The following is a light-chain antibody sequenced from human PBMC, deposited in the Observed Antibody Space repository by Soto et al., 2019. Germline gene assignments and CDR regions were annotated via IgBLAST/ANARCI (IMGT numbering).Light chain of an antibody. CDR2: SAS. Sequence: EIVLTQSPGTLSLSPGERATLSCRASQSVSTSYLAWYQQKPGQAARLLIYSASSRATGIPDRFSGSGSGTDFTLTISRLEPEDFAVYYCQLYYNSLYTFGHGTGLEIK. CDR3: QLYYNSLYT. V-gene: IGKV3-20*01. CDR1: QSVSTSY. J-gene: IGKJ2*01.